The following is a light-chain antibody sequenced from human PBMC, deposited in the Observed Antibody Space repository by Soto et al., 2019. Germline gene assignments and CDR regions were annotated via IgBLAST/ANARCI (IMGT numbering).Light chain of an antibody. CDR1: SSNIGNHY. Sequence: QSVLTQPPSASGTPGQRVTISCSGSSSNIGNHYVYWYQHLPGTAPKLRIYRNNQRPSGVPDRFSGSHSGTSGSLAISGLRSEDEADYYCAAWDDSLSGYVFGTGTKLTVL. J-gene: IGLJ1*01. CDR3: AAWDDSLSGYV. CDR2: RNN. V-gene: IGLV1-47*01.